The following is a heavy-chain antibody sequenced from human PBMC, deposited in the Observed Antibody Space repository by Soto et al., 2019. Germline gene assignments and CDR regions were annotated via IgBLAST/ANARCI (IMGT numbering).Heavy chain of an antibody. CDR2: IYYSGST. J-gene: IGHJ5*02. D-gene: IGHD2-2*01. Sequence: SETLSLTCTVSGGSISSYYWGCIRQPPGKGLEWIGNIYYSGSTYYNPSLKSRVTISVDTSKNQFSLKLSSVTATDTAVYYCARETCSSSSCWFDPWGQGTLVTVSS. V-gene: IGHV4-39*02. CDR1: GGSISSYY. CDR3: ARETCSSSSCWFDP.